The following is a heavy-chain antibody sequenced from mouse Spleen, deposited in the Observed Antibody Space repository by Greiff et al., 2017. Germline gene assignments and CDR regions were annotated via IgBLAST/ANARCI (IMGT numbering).Heavy chain of an antibody. D-gene: IGHD5-1*01. CDR1: GFTFSDYY. J-gene: IGHJ4*01. Sequence: EVKLVESEGGLVQPGSSMKLSCTASGFTFSDYYMAWVRQVPEKGLEWVANINYDGSSTYYLDSLKSRFIISRDNAKNILYLQMSSLKSEDTATYYCARHLRGLAMDYWGQGTSVTVSS. CDR2: INYDGSST. CDR3: ARHLRGLAMDY. V-gene: IGHV5-16*01.